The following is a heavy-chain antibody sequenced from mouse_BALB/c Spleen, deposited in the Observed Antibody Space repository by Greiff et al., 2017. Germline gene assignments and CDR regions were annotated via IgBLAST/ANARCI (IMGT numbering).Heavy chain of an antibody. Sequence: EVQLVESGGGLVKPGGSLKLSCAASGFTFSSYAMSWVRQSPEKRLEWVAEISSGGSYTYYPDTVTGRFTISRDYTKKTLYLQMSSLRSEDTALYYCARQADGAGFAYWGQGTLVTVSA. CDR2: ISSGGSYT. CDR3: ARQADGAGFAY. D-gene: IGHD2-3*01. V-gene: IGHV5-9-4*01. CDR1: GFTFSSYA. J-gene: IGHJ3*01.